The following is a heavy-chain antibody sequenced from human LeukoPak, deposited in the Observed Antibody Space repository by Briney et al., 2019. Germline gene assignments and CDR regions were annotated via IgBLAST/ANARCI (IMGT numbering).Heavy chain of an antibody. CDR2: ISSSSSTI. Sequence: GGSLRLSCAASGFTFSSYSMNWVRQAPGKGLEWVSYISSSSSTIYYADSVKGRFTISRDNAKNSLYLQMNSLRAEDTAVYYCARDSFGYSSPENYMDVWGKGTTVTVSS. V-gene: IGHV3-48*01. J-gene: IGHJ6*03. D-gene: IGHD6-13*01. CDR3: ARDSFGYSSPENYMDV. CDR1: GFTFSSYS.